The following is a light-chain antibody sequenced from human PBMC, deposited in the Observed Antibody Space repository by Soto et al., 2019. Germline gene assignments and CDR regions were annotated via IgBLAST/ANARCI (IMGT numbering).Light chain of an antibody. V-gene: IGKV3-20*01. Sequence: IVLTQSPGTLSLSPGERATLSCRASQSVSNNYLAWYQQKPGQAPRLLTYGASNRATGIPDRFSGSGSGTDFTLTISSLQPDDFATYYCQQYHIYSGTFGQGTKVDIK. CDR1: QSVSNNY. J-gene: IGKJ1*01. CDR3: QQYHIYSGT. CDR2: GAS.